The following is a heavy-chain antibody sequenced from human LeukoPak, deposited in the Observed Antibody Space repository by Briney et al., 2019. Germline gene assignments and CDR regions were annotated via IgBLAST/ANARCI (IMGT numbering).Heavy chain of an antibody. V-gene: IGHV4-59*01. CDR1: GGSISSYY. D-gene: IGHD6-19*01. CDR2: IYYSGST. CDR3: AREDGGEQGLRYFDY. J-gene: IGHJ4*02. Sequence: PSETLSLTCTVSGGSISSYYWSWIRQPPGKGLEWIGYIYYSGSTNYNPSLKSRVTISVDTSKNQFSLKLSSVTAADTAVYYCAREDGGEQGLRYFDYWGQGTLVTVSS.